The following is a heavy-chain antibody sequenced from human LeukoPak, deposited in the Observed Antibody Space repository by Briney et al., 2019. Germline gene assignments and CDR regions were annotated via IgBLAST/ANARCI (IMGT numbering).Heavy chain of an antibody. CDR1: GGSISSGDYY. CDR2: INHSGST. V-gene: IGHV4-39*07. J-gene: IGHJ4*02. CDR3: AREWARGYFDY. Sequence: PSETLSLTCTVSGGSISSGDYYWSWIRQPPGKGLEWIGEINHSGSTNYNPSLKSRVTISVDTSKNQFSLKLSSVTAADTAVYYCAREWARGYFDYWGQGTLVTVSS.